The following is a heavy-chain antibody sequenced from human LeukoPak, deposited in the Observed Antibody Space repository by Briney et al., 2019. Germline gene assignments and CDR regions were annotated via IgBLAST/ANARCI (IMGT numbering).Heavy chain of an antibody. CDR2: IYHSGST. Sequence: SETLSLTCTVSGDSISSYYWSWIRQPPGKGLEWIGSIYHSGSTNYNPSLKSRVTISVDTSKNQFSLKLRSVTAADTAVYYCARENGYKYDYWGQGTLVTVSS. D-gene: IGHD5-24*01. J-gene: IGHJ4*02. CDR1: GDSISSYY. V-gene: IGHV4-59*01. CDR3: ARENGYKYDY.